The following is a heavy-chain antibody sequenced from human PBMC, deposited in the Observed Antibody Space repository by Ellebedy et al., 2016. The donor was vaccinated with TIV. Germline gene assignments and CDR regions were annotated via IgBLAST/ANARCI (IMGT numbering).Heavy chain of an antibody. Sequence: AASVKVFCKASGYTFSTYGITWVRQAPGQGLVRMGWISAYNGDTNYAQKVQGRVTMTTDTSTSTAYMELRSLRFDDTAVYYCVRDLGAPVAGTSSLFDYWGQGTLVNVSS. CDR3: VRDLGAPVAGTSSLFDY. V-gene: IGHV1-18*04. J-gene: IGHJ4*02. CDR2: ISAYNGDT. D-gene: IGHD6-13*01. CDR1: GYTFSTYG.